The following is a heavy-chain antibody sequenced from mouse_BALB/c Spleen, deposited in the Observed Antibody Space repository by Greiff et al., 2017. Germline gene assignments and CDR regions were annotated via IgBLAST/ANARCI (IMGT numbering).Heavy chain of an antibody. CDR2: INPSSGYT. CDR1: GYTFTSYT. V-gene: IGHV1-4*02. CDR3: ARGGYYGSKDYFDY. Sequence: QVQLKQSAAELARPGASVKMSCKASGYTFTSYTMHWVKQRPGQGLEWIGYINPSSGYTEYNQKFKDKTTLTADKSSSTAYMQLSSLTSEDSAVYYCARGGYYGSKDYFDYWGQGTTLTVSS. D-gene: IGHD1-1*01. J-gene: IGHJ2*01.